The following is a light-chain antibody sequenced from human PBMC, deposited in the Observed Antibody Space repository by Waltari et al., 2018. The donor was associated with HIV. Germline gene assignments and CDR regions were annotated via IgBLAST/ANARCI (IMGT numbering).Light chain of an antibody. Sequence: QSVLTQPPSASGTPGQRVTIPCSGSSSNIGSNYVYWYQQLPGTTPKLLISRNNQRPSGVPDRFSGSKSGTSTSLAISGLRSEDEADYYCAAWDDSLSAPVFGGGTKLTVL. CDR3: AAWDDSLSAPV. CDR2: RNN. V-gene: IGLV1-47*01. J-gene: IGLJ3*02. CDR1: SSNIGSNY.